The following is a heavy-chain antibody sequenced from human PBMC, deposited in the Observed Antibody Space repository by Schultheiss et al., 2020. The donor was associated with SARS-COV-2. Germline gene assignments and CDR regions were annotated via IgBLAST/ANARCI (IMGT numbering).Heavy chain of an antibody. V-gene: IGHV3-74*01. CDR2: IKSDGGGI. J-gene: IGHJ4*02. D-gene: IGHD2-2*01. Sequence: GGSLRLSCAASGFTFSDHYMDWVRQAPGKGLVWVSRIKSDGGGISYADSVKGRFTISRDNAKNTLYLQMNSLRAEDTAVYYCAGAVGTSASLIDYWGQGTLVTVSS. CDR1: GFTFSDHY. CDR3: AGAVGTSASLIDY.